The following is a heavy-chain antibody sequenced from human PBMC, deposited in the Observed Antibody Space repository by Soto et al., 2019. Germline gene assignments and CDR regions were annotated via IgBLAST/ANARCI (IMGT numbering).Heavy chain of an antibody. CDR3: ALAPMVRGVIAPFDP. CDR2: IYPGDSDT. CDR1: GYSFTSYW. Sequence: RGESLKISCKGSGYSFTSYWIGWVRQMPGKGLEWMGIIYPGDSDTGYSPSFQGQVTISADKSISTAYLQWSSLKASDTAMYYCALAPMVRGVIAPFDPWGQGTLVTVSS. J-gene: IGHJ5*02. D-gene: IGHD3-10*01. V-gene: IGHV5-51*01.